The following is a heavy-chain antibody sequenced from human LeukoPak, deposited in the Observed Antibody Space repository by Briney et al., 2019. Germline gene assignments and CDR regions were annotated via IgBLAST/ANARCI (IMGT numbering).Heavy chain of an antibody. CDR3: AGGDTAWYYFVY. Sequence: GGSLRLSCAASGFKFISYAMSWVRQSPGKGLEWVSSITFSGRGTYYADSVKGRFTISRDNSKNTLFLQMNSLRAEDTAIYYCAGGDTAWYYFVYWGQGTLVTVSS. CDR2: ITFSGRGT. CDR1: GFKFISYA. D-gene: IGHD2-21*02. J-gene: IGHJ4*02. V-gene: IGHV3-23*01.